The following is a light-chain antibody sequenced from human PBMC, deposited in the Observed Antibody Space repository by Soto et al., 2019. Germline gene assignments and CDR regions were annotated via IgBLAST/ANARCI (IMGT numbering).Light chain of an antibody. J-gene: IGKJ1*01. CDR1: QSVSSN. V-gene: IGKV3-15*01. CDR3: QQYYNWPPWT. CDR2: DAS. Sequence: EIVMTQSPATLSVSPGERVTLSCRASQSVSSNLAWYQQKPGQSPRVLIYDASTRATRIPAGFSGSGSGTEFSLTISSLESEDFAVYYCQQYYNWPPWTFGQGTKVEIK.